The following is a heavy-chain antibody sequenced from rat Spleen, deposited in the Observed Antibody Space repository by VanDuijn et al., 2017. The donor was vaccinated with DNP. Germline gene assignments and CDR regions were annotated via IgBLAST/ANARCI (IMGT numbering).Heavy chain of an antibody. V-gene: IGHV2-41*01. CDR2: IWNTGGT. Sequence: QVQLKESGPGLVQPSQTLSLTCTVSGFSLTIYNVHWVRQPPGKGLEWMGVIWNTGGTRYNSALRSRLTITKDTSKSQVFLKMHSLQIEDTATYYCAGSPESSYIYLPWAYWGQGVMVTVSS. D-gene: IGHD1-2*01. CDR1: GFSLTIYN. CDR3: AGSPESSYIYLPWAY. J-gene: IGHJ2*01.